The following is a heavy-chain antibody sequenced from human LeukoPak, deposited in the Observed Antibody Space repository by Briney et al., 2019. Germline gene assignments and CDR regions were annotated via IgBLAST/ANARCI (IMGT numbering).Heavy chain of an antibody. CDR1: GYTFTGYY. D-gene: IGHD3-10*01. CDR3: ARDKRGYGSGSYFGY. J-gene: IGHJ4*02. Sequence: ASVKVSCKASGYTFTGYYMHWVRQAPGQGLEWMGWINPNSGGTNYAQKFQGRVTMTRDTSISTAYMELSRLRSDDTAVYYCARDKRGYGSGSYFGYWGQGTLVTVSP. V-gene: IGHV1-2*02. CDR2: INPNSGGT.